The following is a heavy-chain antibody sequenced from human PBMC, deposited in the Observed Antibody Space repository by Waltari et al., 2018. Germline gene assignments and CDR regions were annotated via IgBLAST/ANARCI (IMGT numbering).Heavy chain of an antibody. Sequence: EVQLVESGGGFVQPGGSLKLSCAASGFTFSGSAMHWVRQASGKGLEWVGRSRSKANSYATAYAASVKGRFTISRDDSKNTAYLQMNSLKTEDTAVYYCTRYSNIGGYYFDYWGQGTLVTVSS. CDR1: GFTFSGSA. D-gene: IGHD2-21*01. CDR2: SRSKANSYAT. CDR3: TRYSNIGGYYFDY. J-gene: IGHJ4*02. V-gene: IGHV3-73*01.